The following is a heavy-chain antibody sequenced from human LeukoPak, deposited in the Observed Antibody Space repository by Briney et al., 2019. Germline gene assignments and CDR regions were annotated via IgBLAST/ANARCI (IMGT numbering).Heavy chain of an antibody. CDR3: ARDSGLGYSYGKHDY. D-gene: IGHD5-18*01. V-gene: IGHV1-2*02. Sequence: ASVKVSCKASGYTFTGYHMHWVRQAPGQGLEWMGWINPNSGGTNYAQKFQGRVTMTRDTSISTAYMELSRLRSDDTAVYYCARDSGLGYSYGKHDYWGQGTLVTVSS. CDR2: INPNSGGT. J-gene: IGHJ4*02. CDR1: GYTFTGYH.